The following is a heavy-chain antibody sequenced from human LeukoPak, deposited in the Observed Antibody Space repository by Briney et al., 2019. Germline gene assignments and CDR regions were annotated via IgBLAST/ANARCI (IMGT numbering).Heavy chain of an antibody. V-gene: IGHV4-39*07. CDR3: TRIVLGDYDDSNNYWSRSAYYFDY. CDR2: IYYSGST. Sequence: SETLSLTCIVSGGSISSSSYFWGWIRQPPGKGLEWIGSIYYSGSTHYHPSLKSRVTISVDTSKNEFSLKLSSVTAADTAIYYCTRIVLGDYDDSNNYWSRSAYYFDYWGQGTLVTVSS. J-gene: IGHJ4*02. D-gene: IGHD3-22*01. CDR1: GGSISSSSYF.